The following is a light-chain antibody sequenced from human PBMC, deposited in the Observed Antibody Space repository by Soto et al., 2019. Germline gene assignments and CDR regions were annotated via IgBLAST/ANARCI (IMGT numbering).Light chain of an antibody. CDR3: CSYAGSPRYV. CDR1: SSDVGTYNY. V-gene: IGLV2-11*01. Sequence: QSVLTQPRSVSGSLGQSVTISCTGTSSDVGTYNYVSWYQQHPGKAPKVMIYDVSERPSGVPDRFSGPKSGNTASLTISGLQAEDEADYYCCSYAGSPRYVLGTGTKVTVL. CDR2: DVS. J-gene: IGLJ1*01.